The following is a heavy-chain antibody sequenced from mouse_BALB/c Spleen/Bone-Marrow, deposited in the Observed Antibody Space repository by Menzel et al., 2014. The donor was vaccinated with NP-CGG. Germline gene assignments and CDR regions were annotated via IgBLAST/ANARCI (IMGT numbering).Heavy chain of an antibody. V-gene: IGHV1-54*01. CDR3: ARWDYAMDY. CDR2: INPGSGGT. J-gene: IGHJ4*01. Sequence: VKLMESGAELVRPGTSVKVSCKASGYAFTNYLIEWVKQRPGQGLEWIGVINPGSGGTNYNEKFKGKVTLTADKSSSTAYMQLSSLTSDDSAVYFCARWDYAMDYWGQGTSVTVSS. CDR1: GYAFTNYL.